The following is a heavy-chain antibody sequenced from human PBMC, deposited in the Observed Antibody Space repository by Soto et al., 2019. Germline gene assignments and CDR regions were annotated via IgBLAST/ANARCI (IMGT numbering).Heavy chain of an antibody. D-gene: IGHD3-22*01. CDR3: ASYYDSSGQSAFDI. J-gene: IGHJ3*02. Sequence: GGSLRLSCAASGFTFSSCSMNWVRQAPGKGLEWASSISSSSSYIYYADSVKGRFTISRDNAKNSLYLQMNSLRAEDTAVYYCASYYDSSGQSAFDIWGQGTMVTVSS. V-gene: IGHV3-21*01. CDR1: GFTFSSCS. CDR2: ISSSSSYI.